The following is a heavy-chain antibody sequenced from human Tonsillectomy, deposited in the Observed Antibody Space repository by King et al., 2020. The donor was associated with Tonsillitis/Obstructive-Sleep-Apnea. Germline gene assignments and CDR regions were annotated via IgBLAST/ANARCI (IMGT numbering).Heavy chain of an antibody. J-gene: IGHJ4*02. CDR3: ARGDDFWSAPRYYFDY. D-gene: IGHD3-3*01. CDR1: GFTFSSYA. CDR2: ISYDGSNK. Sequence: VQLVESGGGVVQPGRSLRLSCAASGFTFSSYAMHWVRQAPGKGLEWVAVISYDGSNKYYADSVKGRFTISRDNSKNTLYLQMNSLRAEDTAVYYCARGDDFWSAPRYYFDYWGQGTLVTVSS. V-gene: IGHV3-30*01.